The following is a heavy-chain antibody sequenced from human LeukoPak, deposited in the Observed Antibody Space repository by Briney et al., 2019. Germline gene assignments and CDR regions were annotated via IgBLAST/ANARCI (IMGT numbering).Heavy chain of an antibody. Sequence: GGSLRLSCAASGFTFGSYAMSWVRQAPGKGLEWVSAISGSGGSTYYADSVKGRFTISRDNSKNTLYLQMNSLRAEDTAVYFCAKDHNRAVAGRGMDVWGQGTTVTVSS. J-gene: IGHJ6*02. CDR2: ISGSGGST. V-gene: IGHV3-23*01. D-gene: IGHD6-19*01. CDR1: GFTFGSYA. CDR3: AKDHNRAVAGRGMDV.